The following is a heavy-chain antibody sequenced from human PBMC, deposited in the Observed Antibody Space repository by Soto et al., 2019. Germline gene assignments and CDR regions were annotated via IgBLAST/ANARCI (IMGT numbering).Heavy chain of an antibody. J-gene: IGHJ4*02. CDR2: ISSSGTTM. V-gene: IGHV3-48*01. D-gene: IGHD6-25*01. CDR3: ARGAETGDSGVDY. Sequence: EVQLVESGGGLVQPGGSLRLSCAASGFTFSSYSMNWVRQAPGKGLEWVSYISSSGTTMYYADSVKGRFTISRDSAKNSLSLQMNSLRAEDTAVYYCARGAETGDSGVDYWGQGTLVTVSS. CDR1: GFTFSSYS.